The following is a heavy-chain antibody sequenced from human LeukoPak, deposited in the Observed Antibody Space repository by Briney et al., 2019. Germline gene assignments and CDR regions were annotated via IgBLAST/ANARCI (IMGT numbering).Heavy chain of an antibody. CDR1: GFTFSSCA. CDR2: TTGSGVTS. D-gene: IGHD1-1*01. V-gene: IGHV3-23*01. J-gene: IGHJ4*02. CDR3: ARQRYSDY. Sequence: GSLRLSCTASGFTFSSCAMSWVRQAPGKGLQWVSTTTGSGVTSYYADSVKGRFTISRDNAKNSLYLQLNSLRAEDTAVYFCARQRYSDYWGQGTLVTVSS.